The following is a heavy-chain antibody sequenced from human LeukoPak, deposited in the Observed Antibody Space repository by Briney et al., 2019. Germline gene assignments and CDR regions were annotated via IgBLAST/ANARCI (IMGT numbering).Heavy chain of an antibody. CDR1: GGSISSYY. V-gene: IGHV4-59*01. CDR2: IYYSGST. CDR3: ARAIGWDYYDSSGPNDAFDI. D-gene: IGHD3-22*01. J-gene: IGHJ3*02. Sequence: PSETLSLTCTVSGGSISSYYWSWIRQPPGKGLEWMWYIYYSGSTNYNPSLQSRVTISVDTSKNQFSLKLSSVTAADTAVYYCARAIGWDYYDSSGPNDAFDIWGQGTMVTVSS.